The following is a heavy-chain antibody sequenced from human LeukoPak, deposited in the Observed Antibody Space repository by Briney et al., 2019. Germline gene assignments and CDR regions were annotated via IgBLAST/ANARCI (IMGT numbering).Heavy chain of an antibody. CDR3: ARVSKPARLGDSYYYLVV. CDR1: GFTFSRYL. V-gene: IGHV3-7*01. J-gene: IGHJ6*03. D-gene: IGHD7-27*01. CDR2: IKEHGSEK. Sequence: GGSLRLSCSASGFTFSRYLMRWVRQAPGKGLAWVANIKEHGSEKLYVDSVRGRFGIFRDNAKTSLDLQMSSLRAEDTAIYSCARVSKPARLGDSYYYLVVWGKGTTVTISS.